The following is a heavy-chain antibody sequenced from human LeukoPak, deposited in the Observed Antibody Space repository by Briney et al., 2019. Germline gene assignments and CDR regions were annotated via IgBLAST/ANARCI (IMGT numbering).Heavy chain of an antibody. D-gene: IGHD3-16*02. CDR3: ARGGDYVWGSYRVEIDY. CDR1: GFTFSNYF. Sequence: GGSLRLSCAASGFTFSNYFMHWVRQAPGKGLVWISRIISDGSRPSYADAVKGRFTISRDNSKNTLYLQMNSLRAEDTAVYYCARGGDYVWGSYRVEIDYWGQGTLVTVSS. J-gene: IGHJ4*02. V-gene: IGHV3-74*01. CDR2: IISDGSRP.